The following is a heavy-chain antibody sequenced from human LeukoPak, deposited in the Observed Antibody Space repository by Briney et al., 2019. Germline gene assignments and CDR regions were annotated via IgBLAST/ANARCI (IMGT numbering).Heavy chain of an antibody. Sequence: PGGSLRLSCAASGFTFSSRAMSWVRQAPGKGLGWVSAISGSGGSTYYADSVKGRFTISRDNSKNTLYLQMNSLRAEDTAVYYCAKNEDYDFWSGYYGPLGYWGQGTLVTVSS. CDR2: ISGSGGST. D-gene: IGHD3-3*01. CDR1: GFTFSSRA. CDR3: AKNEDYDFWSGYYGPLGY. J-gene: IGHJ4*02. V-gene: IGHV3-23*01.